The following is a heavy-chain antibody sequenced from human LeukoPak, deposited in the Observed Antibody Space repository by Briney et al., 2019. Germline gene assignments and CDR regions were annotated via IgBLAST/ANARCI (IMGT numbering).Heavy chain of an antibody. CDR3: ARAKSQDCSIVNCQEWFDP. CDR2: LNPNSGGT. J-gene: IGHJ5*02. D-gene: IGHD2-2*01. V-gene: IGHV1-2*02. CDR1: GYGFTAYY. Sequence: ASVKVSCKASGYGFTAYYINWVRQAPGRGLEWVGWLNPNSGGTNYAQKFQGRVTMTRDTSISTAYMEVSRLRSDDTAVYYCARAKSQDCSIVNCQEWFDPWGQGTLVTVSS.